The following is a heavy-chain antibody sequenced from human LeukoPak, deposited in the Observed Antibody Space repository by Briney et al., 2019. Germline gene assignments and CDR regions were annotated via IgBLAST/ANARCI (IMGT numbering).Heavy chain of an antibody. D-gene: IGHD3-10*01. CDR3: ARSMVRGVTYDAFDI. Sequence: GGSLRLSCAASGFTFSSYAMHWVRQAPGKGLEWVAVISYDGSNKYYADSVKGRFTISRDNSKNTLYLQMNSLRAEDTAVYYCARSMVRGVTYDAFDIWGQGTMVTVSS. V-gene: IGHV3-30-3*01. CDR2: ISYDGSNK. J-gene: IGHJ3*02. CDR1: GFTFSSYA.